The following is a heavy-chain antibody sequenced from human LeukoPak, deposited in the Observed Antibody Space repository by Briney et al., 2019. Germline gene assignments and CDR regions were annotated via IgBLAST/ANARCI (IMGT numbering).Heavy chain of an antibody. V-gene: IGHV3-30*02. J-gene: IGHJ4*02. CDR2: IRSDGTNK. CDR1: GFSFRSYG. Sequence: PGGFLRLSCAASGFSFRSYGMHWVRQAPGKGLEWVTFIRSDGTNKYYADSVKGRFTISRDNSKNMLYLQMNSLSAEDTAVYYCAGDFDYWGQGTLVTVSS. CDR3: AGDFDY.